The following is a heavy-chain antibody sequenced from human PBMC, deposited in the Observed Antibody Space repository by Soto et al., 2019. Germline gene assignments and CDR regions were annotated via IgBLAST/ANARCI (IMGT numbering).Heavy chain of an antibody. J-gene: IGHJ3*02. Sequence: QVQLQESGPGLVKPSETLSLTCTVSGGSISSYYWSWIRQPPGKGLEWIGYIYYSGSTNYNPSLKSRVTISVDTSKNQFSLKLSSVTAADTAVYYCARRWGYAFDIWGQGTMVIVSS. CDR1: GGSISSYY. CDR3: ARRWGYAFDI. CDR2: IYYSGST. D-gene: IGHD1-26*01. V-gene: IGHV4-59*08.